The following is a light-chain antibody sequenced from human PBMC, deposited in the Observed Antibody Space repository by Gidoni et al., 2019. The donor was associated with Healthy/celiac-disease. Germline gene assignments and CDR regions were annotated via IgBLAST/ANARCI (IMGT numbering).Light chain of an antibody. CDR3: QQLNSYPRFT. CDR2: AAS. J-gene: IGKJ3*01. Sequence: DIQLTQSPSFLSASVGDRVTITCRASQGISSYLAWYQQKPGKAPKLLIYAASTLQSGVPSRFRGSGSGKEFTLTISSLQPEDFATYYCQQLNSYPRFTFGPGTKVDIK. CDR1: QGISSY. V-gene: IGKV1-9*01.